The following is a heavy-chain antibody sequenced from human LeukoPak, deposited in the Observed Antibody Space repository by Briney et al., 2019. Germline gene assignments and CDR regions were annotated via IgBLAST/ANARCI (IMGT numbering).Heavy chain of an antibody. V-gene: IGHV3-48*03. Sequence: PGGSLRLSCAASGFTFSSYEMNWVRQAPGKGLEWVSYISGSGTVIYYADSVKGRFTISRDNAKDSLYLQMNSLRAEDTAVYYCARCPRWAHFDYWGQGTLVTVSS. J-gene: IGHJ4*02. D-gene: IGHD4-23*01. CDR2: ISGSGTVI. CDR1: GFTFSSYE. CDR3: ARCPRWAHFDY.